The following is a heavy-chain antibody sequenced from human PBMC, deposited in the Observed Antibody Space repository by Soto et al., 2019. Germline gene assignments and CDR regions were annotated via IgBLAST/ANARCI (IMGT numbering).Heavy chain of an antibody. Sequence: GGSLRLSCTASGFTFGDYAMSWFRQAPGKGLEWVGFIRSKAYGGTTEYAASVKGRFTISRDDSKSIAYLQMNSLKTEDTAVYYCTRSPDYGSGRGPDDAFDIWGQGTMVTVSS. D-gene: IGHD3-10*01. CDR3: TRSPDYGSGRGPDDAFDI. J-gene: IGHJ3*02. V-gene: IGHV3-49*03. CDR2: IRSKAYGGTT. CDR1: GFTFGDYA.